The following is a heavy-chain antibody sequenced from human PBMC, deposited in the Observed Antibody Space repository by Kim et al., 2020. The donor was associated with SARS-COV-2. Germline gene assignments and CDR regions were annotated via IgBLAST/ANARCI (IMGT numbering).Heavy chain of an antibody. V-gene: IGHV7-4-1*02. J-gene: IGHJ4*02. Sequence: QGFKGRFGFSLDHSVSTAYLQISSLKAEDTAVYYCARVTDSSSWGLVFDYWGQGTLVTVSS. CDR3: ARVTDSSSWGLVFDY. D-gene: IGHD6-13*01.